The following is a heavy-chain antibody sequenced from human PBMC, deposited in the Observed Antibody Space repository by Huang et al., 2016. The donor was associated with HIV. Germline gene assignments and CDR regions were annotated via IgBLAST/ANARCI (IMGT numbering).Heavy chain of an antibody. J-gene: IGHJ4*02. CDR1: GYTFTLST. D-gene: IGHD3-9*01. V-gene: IGHV7-4-1*02. Sequence: QVQLVQSGSELQKPGASVNVSCKASGYTFTLSTLIWLRQAPGKGLVWMGWINTKTGKTTYAKGFTGRFVFSLDTSVTTAYWHISSLKPEDTGIYYCARYRLTGTFLDSWGQGTLVTVSS. CDR2: INTKTGKT. CDR3: ARYRLTGTFLDS.